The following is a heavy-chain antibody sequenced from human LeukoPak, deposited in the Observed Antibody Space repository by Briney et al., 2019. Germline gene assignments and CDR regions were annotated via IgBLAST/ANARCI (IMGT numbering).Heavy chain of an antibody. V-gene: IGHV3-7*01. Sequence: GGSLRLSCVASGFTFSSYWMSWVRQPPGKGLEWVAKIKQDGSEKYYVDSVKGRFTISRDNAKNSLYLQMNSLRAEDTAVYYCARGPTRANSSDYWGQGTLVTVSS. J-gene: IGHJ4*02. CDR2: IKQDGSEK. CDR1: GFTFSSYW. CDR3: ARGPTRANSSDY. D-gene: IGHD2/OR15-2a*01.